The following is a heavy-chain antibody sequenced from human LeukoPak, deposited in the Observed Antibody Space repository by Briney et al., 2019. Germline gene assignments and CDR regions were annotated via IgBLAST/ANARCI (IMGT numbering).Heavy chain of an antibody. CDR1: GFTFSDYY. Sequence: GGSLRLSCAASGFTFSDYYMSWIRQAPGKGLEWVSYISSSGSAIKYADSVKGRFTLSRDNAKNSLYLQMNSLRAEDTAVYYCARDDGSGNYDYWGQGTLITVSS. D-gene: IGHD3-10*01. CDR3: ARDDGSGNYDY. V-gene: IGHV3-11*01. CDR2: ISSSGSAI. J-gene: IGHJ4*02.